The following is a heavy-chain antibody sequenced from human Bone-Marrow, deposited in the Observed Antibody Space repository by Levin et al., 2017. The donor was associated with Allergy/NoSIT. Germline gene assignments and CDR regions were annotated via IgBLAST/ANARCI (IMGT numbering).Heavy chain of an antibody. CDR1: GFTFSSRRYY. CDR2: INYDGSEK. Sequence: SCAASGFTFSSRRYYMSWVRQAPGKGLEWVANINYDGSEKNYVDSVKGRFTISRDNAKSSVFLQMNSLRVKDTAVYYCARSKWPEDCWGQGTLVAVSS. D-gene: IGHD5-12*01. V-gene: IGHV3-7*01. J-gene: IGHJ4*02. CDR3: ARSKWPEDC.